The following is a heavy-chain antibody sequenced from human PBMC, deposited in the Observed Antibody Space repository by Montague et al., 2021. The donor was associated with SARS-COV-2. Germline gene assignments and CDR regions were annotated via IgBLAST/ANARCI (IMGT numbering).Heavy chain of an antibody. J-gene: IGHJ5*02. V-gene: IGHV3-21*01. CDR1: GFTFSSYS. CDR2: ISSSSSYI. D-gene: IGHD5-12*01. Sequence: SLRLSCAASGFTFSSYSMNWVRQAPGKGLEWVSSISSSSSYIYYADSVKGRLTISRDNAKNSLYLQMNSLRAEDTAVYYCARDLVATIMSGWFDPWGQGTLVTVSS. CDR3: ARDLVATIMSGWFDP.